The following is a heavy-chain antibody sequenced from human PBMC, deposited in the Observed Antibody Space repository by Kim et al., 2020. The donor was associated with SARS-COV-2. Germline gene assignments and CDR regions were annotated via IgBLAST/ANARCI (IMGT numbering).Heavy chain of an antibody. D-gene: IGHD3-22*01. CDR3: AISHYDSSGYYPYYNYGMDV. CDR1: GYTFTNYG. Sequence: ASVKVSCKGSGYTFTNYGINWVRQAPGQGLEWMGWISVYHGNTKYAQRYQGRVTMTTDTSTSTAYMELRSLRSDDTAVYYCAISHYDSSGYYPYYNYGMDVWGQGTTVTVSS. V-gene: IGHV1-18*01. CDR2: ISVYHGNT. J-gene: IGHJ6*02.